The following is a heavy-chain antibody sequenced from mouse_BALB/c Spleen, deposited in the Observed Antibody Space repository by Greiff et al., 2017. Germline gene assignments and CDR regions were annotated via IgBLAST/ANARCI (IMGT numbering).Heavy chain of an antibody. Sequence: EVQGVESGGGLVKPGGSLKLSCAASGFTFSSYAMSWVRQSPEKRLEWVAEISSGGSYTYYPDTVTGRFTISRDNAKNTLYLEMSSLRSEDTAMYYCARGSRYGTTLDYWGQGTSVTVSS. V-gene: IGHV5-9-4*01. CDR3: ARGSRYGTTLDY. D-gene: IGHD2-10*02. J-gene: IGHJ4*01. CDR1: GFTFSSYA. CDR2: ISSGGSYT.